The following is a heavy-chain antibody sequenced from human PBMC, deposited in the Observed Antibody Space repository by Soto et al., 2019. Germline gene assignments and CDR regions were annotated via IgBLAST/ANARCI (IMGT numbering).Heavy chain of an antibody. V-gene: IGHV1-2*02. CDR2: INPNSGGT. Sequence: ASLQVSCKDSGYTVPLYYMHWVRQAPGQGLEWMGWINPNSGGTNYAQKFQGRVTMTRDTSISTAYMELSRLRSDDTAVYYCAREAGTTSYNWFDPWGQGPLVTLSS. D-gene: IGHD1-7*01. CDR1: GYTVPLYY. J-gene: IGHJ5*02. CDR3: AREAGTTSYNWFDP.